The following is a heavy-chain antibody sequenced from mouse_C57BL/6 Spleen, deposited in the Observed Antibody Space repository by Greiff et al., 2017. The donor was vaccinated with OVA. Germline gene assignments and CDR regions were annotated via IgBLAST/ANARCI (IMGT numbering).Heavy chain of an antibody. V-gene: IGHV1-5*01. CDR2: IHPGNSDT. D-gene: IGHD2-3*01. CDR1: GYTFTSYW. J-gene: IGHJ3*01. CDR3: RRWGDGYPWFAY. Sequence: VQLQQSGTVLARPGASVKLSCKTSGYTFTSYWMHWVQQRPGQGLEWIGTIHPGNSDTSYHQKFKGQAILTADTSTSTAYMQLSSLTTEDAAVYYCRRWGDGYPWFAYWGQGTLVTVSA.